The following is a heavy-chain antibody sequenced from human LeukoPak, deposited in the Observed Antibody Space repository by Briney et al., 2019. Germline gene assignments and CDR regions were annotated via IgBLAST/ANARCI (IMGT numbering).Heavy chain of an antibody. CDR1: GGSFSGNY. Sequence: PSEILSLTCGVYGGSFSGNYWSWNRQPTGKGLEWIGEINHSASTNYNPSLKSRVTISVDKSKNQFSLKLNYVSAADMAVYYCARIYGDYIVYWGQGTVVTVSS. V-gene: IGHV4-34*01. CDR3: ARIYGDYIVY. CDR2: INHSAST. J-gene: IGHJ4*02. D-gene: IGHD4-17*01.